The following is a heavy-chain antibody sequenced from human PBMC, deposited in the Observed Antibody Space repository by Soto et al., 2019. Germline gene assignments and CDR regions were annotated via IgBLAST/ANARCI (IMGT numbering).Heavy chain of an antibody. V-gene: IGHV3-23*01. D-gene: IGHD3-3*01. CDR3: AKNEESISRFYYYMDV. Sequence: GGSLRLSCAASGFTFRSYAMSWVRQAPGKGLEWVSTISGSGGSTYYADSVKGRLTISRDNSKNTLYLQMNSLRAEDTAVYYCAKNEESISRFYYYMDVWGKGTTVTVSS. CDR1: GFTFRSYA. CDR2: ISGSGGST. J-gene: IGHJ6*03.